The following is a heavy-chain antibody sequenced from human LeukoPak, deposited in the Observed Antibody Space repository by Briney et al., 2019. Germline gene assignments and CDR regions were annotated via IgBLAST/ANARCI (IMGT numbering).Heavy chain of an antibody. Sequence: DSVQVSCKASGYTFTSYGISWVRQPPGQGLEWMGWISAYDGNTNYAQKLQGRVTMTTDTSTSTAYMELRSLRSDDTAVYYCARTSSSWEYYYYGMDVWGKGTTVTVSS. CDR3: ARTSSSWEYYYYGMDV. V-gene: IGHV1-18*04. J-gene: IGHJ6*04. D-gene: IGHD6-13*01. CDR2: ISAYDGNT. CDR1: GYTFTSYG.